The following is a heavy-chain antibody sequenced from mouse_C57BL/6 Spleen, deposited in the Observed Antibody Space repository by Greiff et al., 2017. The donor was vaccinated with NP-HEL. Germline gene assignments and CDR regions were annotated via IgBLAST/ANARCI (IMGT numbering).Heavy chain of an antibody. D-gene: IGHD1-3*01. V-gene: IGHV5-4*01. CDR3: ARDVITLYAMDY. CDR1: GFTFSSYA. J-gene: IGHJ4*01. Sequence: EVQGVESGGGLVKPGGSLKLSCAASGFTFSSYAMSWVRQTPEKRLEWVATISDGGSYTYYPDNVKGRFTISRDNAKNNLYLQMSHLKSEDTAMYCCARDVITLYAMDYWGQGTSVTVSS. CDR2: ISDGGSYT.